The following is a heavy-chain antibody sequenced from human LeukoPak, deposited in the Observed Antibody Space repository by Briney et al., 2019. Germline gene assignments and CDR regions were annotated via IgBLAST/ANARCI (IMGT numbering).Heavy chain of an antibody. V-gene: IGHV1-18*01. Sequence: ASVKVSCKASGYTFTSYGITWVRQAPGQGLEWMGWISTYNGNTNDAQKFLDRVILTRDISSITAYLELRSLRPDDTAVYFCVRGAPYCDKSACSSPGHHWGQGTLVTVSS. CDR2: ISTYNGNT. CDR1: GYTFTSYG. D-gene: IGHD2-21*01. CDR3: VRGAPYCDKSACSSPGHH. J-gene: IGHJ4*02.